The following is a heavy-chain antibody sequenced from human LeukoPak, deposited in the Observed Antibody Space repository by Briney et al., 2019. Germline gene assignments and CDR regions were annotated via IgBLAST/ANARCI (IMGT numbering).Heavy chain of an antibody. CDR2: ISSSSSYI. CDR1: GFTFSSYS. V-gene: IGHV3-21*01. CDR3: ARDLGWSYYDSSGYPFDY. D-gene: IGHD3-22*01. Sequence: PGGSLRLSCAASGFTFSSYSMNWVRQAPGKGLEWVSSISSSSSYIYYADSVKGRFTISRGNAKNSLYLQMNSLRAEDTAVYYCARDLGWSYYDSSGYPFDYWGQGTLVTVSS. J-gene: IGHJ4*02.